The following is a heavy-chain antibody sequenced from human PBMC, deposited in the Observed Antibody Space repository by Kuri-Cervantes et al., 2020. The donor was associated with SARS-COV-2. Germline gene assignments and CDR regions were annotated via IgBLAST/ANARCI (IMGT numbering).Heavy chain of an antibody. CDR1: GFTFNTCA. CDR3: ARARVGVSDF. J-gene: IGHJ4*02. D-gene: IGHD2-21*01. V-gene: IGHV3-30*04. Sequence: GESLKISCAASGFTFNTCAMHWVRQAPGKGLEWVAMISSDGSNKNYADSVKGRFTISRDNSKNTLYLQINSLRTEDTAVFYCARARVGVSDFWGQGALVTVSS. CDR2: ISSDGSNK.